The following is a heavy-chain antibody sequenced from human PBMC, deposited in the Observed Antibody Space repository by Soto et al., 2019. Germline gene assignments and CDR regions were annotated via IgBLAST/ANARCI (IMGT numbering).Heavy chain of an antibody. D-gene: IGHD2-8*01. CDR1: GGTFSSYA. J-gene: IGHJ6*02. V-gene: IGHV1-69*13. Sequence: GASVKVSCKASGGTFSSYAISWVRQAPGQGLEWMGGIIPIFGTANYAQKFQGRVTITADESTSTAYMELSSLRSEDTAVYYCARTYCTNGVCHYYYYVMDVWGQGTTVTVSS. CDR3: ARTYCTNGVCHYYYYVMDV. CDR2: IIPIFGTA.